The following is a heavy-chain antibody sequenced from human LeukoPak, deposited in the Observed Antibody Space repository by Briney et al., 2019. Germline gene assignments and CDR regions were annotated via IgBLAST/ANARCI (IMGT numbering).Heavy chain of an antibody. J-gene: IGHJ4*01. CDR3: GNDGSGFDN. Sequence: PSPSLSPTRPLAAGSITGGQYYWSWIRQPPGEGLEWIGSVYYTWSTNYIPSFKNRPTISADTSRNQFSLKLISVTAADTDGYYPGNDGSGFDNWGHGTLVTVSS. CDR2: VYYTWST. V-gene: IGHV4-39*01. CDR1: AGSITGGQYY. D-gene: IGHD2-15*01.